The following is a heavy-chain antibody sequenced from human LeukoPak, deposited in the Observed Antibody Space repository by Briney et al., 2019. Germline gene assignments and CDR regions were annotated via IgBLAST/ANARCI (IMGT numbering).Heavy chain of an antibody. CDR1: GGSIRSSY. D-gene: IGHD2-15*01. J-gene: IGHJ4*02. CDR2: IFYSGTT. Sequence: PSETLSLTCTVSGGSIRSSYWSWIRQPPGKGLEWVGYIFYSGTTDSNHSLKSRVTISVDTSKNQFSLKLSSVTAADTAVYYCARTYCSGGSCHFDYWGQGTLVTVSS. V-gene: IGHV4-59*08. CDR3: ARTYCSGGSCHFDY.